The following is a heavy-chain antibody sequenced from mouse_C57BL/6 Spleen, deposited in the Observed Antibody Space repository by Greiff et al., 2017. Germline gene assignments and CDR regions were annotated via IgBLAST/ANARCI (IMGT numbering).Heavy chain of an antibody. CDR3: ARGDYGSSAWFAY. CDR2: INPSNGGT. V-gene: IGHV1-53*01. J-gene: IGHJ3*01. Sequence: VQLQQPGPDLVKPGASVNLSCTASGYTFTSYWLHWVKQRPGQGLEWIGNINPSNGGTNYNEKFKSTATLPVAKSSSTAYMQRMSLTSEDAEVYDCARGDYGSSAWFAYWGQGTRVTVSA. CDR1: GYTFTSYW. D-gene: IGHD1-1*01.